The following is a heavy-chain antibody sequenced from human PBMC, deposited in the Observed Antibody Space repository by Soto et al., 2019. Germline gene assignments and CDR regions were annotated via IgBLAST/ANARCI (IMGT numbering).Heavy chain of an antibody. CDR2: IDHSGST. Sequence: AETLSLTCAVSGGSISSSKWWSWVRQPPGRGLEWIGEIDHSGSTNYNPSLKSRVTISVDKSENQVSLKLNSVTAADTAVYYCASEWIHGYWGQGALVTVSS. CDR3: ASEWIHGY. J-gene: IGHJ4*02. D-gene: IGHD5-18*01. V-gene: IGHV4-4*02. CDR1: GGSISSSKW.